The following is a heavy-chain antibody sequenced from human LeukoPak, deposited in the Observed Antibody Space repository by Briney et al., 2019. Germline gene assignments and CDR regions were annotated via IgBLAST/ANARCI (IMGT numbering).Heavy chain of an antibody. J-gene: IGHJ6*02. CDR3: VEDRYYYYGMDV. CDR1: GYTFSGYY. CDR2: INPNSGGT. Sequence: EASVKVSCKASGYTFSGYYMHWVRQVPGQGLEWMGWINPNSGGTNYAQKFRGRVTMTRDTSISTAYMELSRLRSDDTAVYYCVEDRYYYYGMDVWGQATTVTVSS. V-gene: IGHV1-2*02.